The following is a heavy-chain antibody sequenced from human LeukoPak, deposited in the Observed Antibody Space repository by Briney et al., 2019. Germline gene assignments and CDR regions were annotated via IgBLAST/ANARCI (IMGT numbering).Heavy chain of an antibody. V-gene: IGHV3-21*01. CDR1: GFTFSSYW. J-gene: IGHJ3*02. Sequence: GGSLRLSCAASGFTFSSYWMHWVRQAPGKGLEWVSSISSSSSYIYYADSVKGRFTISRDNAKHSLYLQMNSLRAEDTAVYYCASSAPSDIWGRGTMVTVSS. CDR3: ASSAPSDI. CDR2: ISSSSSYI.